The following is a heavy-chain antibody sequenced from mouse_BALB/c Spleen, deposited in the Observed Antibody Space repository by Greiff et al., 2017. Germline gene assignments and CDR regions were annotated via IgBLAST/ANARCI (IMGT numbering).Heavy chain of an antibody. CDR1: GISITTGNYR. CDR3: ARYYYGYLAY. D-gene: IGHD1-2*01. CDR2: LYYSGTI. Sequence: EVQLQESGPGLVKPSQTVSLTCTVTGISITTGNYRWSWIRQFPGNKLEWIGYLYYSGTITYNPSLTSRTTITRDTSKNQFFLEMNSLTAEDTATYYCARYYYGYLAYWGQGTLVTVSA. J-gene: IGHJ3*01. V-gene: IGHV3-5*02.